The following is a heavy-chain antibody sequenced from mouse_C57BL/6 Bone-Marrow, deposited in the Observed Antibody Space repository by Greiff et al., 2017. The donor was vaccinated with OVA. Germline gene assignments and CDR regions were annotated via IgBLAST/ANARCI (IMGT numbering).Heavy chain of an antibody. Sequence: QVQLQQSGPGLVQPSQSLSITCTVSGFSLTSYGVHWVRQSPGKGLEWLGVIWRGGSTDYTAAFMSRLSITKDNSKSQVFFKMNSLQADDTAIYDCAERSNEDYYAMDYWGQGTSVTVSS. CDR2: IWRGGST. CDR1: GFSLTSYG. CDR3: AERSNEDYYAMDY. D-gene: IGHD2-5*01. V-gene: IGHV2-5*01. J-gene: IGHJ4*01.